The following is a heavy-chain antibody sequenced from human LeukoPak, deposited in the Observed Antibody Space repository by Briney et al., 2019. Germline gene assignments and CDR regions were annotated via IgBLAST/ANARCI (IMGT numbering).Heavy chain of an antibody. D-gene: IGHD6-13*01. CDR1: GGSISSYY. J-gene: IGHJ6*03. V-gene: IGHV4-59*01. CDR2: IYYSGST. Sequence: SETLSLTCTVSGGSISSYYWSWIRQPPGKGLEWIGYIYYSGSTNYNPSLKSRVTISIDTSKNQFSLKLSSVTAADTAVYYCARDGPRIAAAGTYYYYYMDVWGKGTTVTVSS. CDR3: ARDGPRIAAAGTYYYYYMDV.